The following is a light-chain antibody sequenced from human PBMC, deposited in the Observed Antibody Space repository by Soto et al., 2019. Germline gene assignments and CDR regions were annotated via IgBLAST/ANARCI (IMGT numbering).Light chain of an antibody. V-gene: IGKV3D-15*01. J-gene: IGKJ5*01. CDR3: QHYHGWPIT. CDR2: DAS. Sequence: EIVMTQSPPTLSVSPGERATLSCRASQSVGSKLAWYQQRPGQAPRLLIYDASNRATGIPARFSGSGSGTEFSLTISSLQSEDFAVYYCQHYHGWPITFGQGTRLEIK. CDR1: QSVGSK.